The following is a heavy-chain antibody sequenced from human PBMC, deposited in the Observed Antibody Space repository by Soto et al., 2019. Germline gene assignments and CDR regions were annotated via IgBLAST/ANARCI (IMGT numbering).Heavy chain of an antibody. V-gene: IGHV4-30-2*05. Sequence: PSETLSLTCAVSGGSISSGGYSWSWIRQPPGKGLEWIGYIYHSGSTYYNPSLKIRVTISVDTSKNQFSLKLSSVTAADTAVYYCARRRRCGDYGICGDRYYFDYWGQGTLVTVSS. CDR3: ARRRRCGDYGICGDRYYFDY. D-gene: IGHD4-17*01. CDR1: GGSISSGGYS. CDR2: IYHSGST. J-gene: IGHJ4*02.